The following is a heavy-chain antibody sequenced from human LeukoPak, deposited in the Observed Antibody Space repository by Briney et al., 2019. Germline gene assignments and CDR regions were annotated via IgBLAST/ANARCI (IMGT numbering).Heavy chain of an antibody. D-gene: IGHD3-10*01. J-gene: IGHJ3*02. Sequence: SETLSLTCTVSGGSISSYYWSWIRQPPGKGLEWIGYIYYSGSTNYNPSLKSRVTISVDTSKNQFSLKLSSVTAADTAVYYCAYYGSGTFDGFDIWGQGTMVTVSS. CDR2: IYYSGST. CDR3: AYYGSGTFDGFDI. V-gene: IGHV4-59*01. CDR1: GGSISSYY.